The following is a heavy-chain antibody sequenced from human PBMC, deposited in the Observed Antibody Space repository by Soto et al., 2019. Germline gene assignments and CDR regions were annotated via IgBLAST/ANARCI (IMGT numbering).Heavy chain of an antibody. CDR2: IRSETYGGTP. CDR3: TRYYYASSGYYVY. J-gene: IGHJ4*02. D-gene: IGHD3-22*01. CDR1: VFNFGNYA. Sequence: PGGSLRLSCTGSVFNFGNYAMSWVRQAPGKGPEWVGFIRSETYGGTPDYAASLRGRFTISRDDSKSIAYLEINSLQTDDTAVYYCTRYYYASSGYYVYWGKGTLVT. V-gene: IGHV3-49*04.